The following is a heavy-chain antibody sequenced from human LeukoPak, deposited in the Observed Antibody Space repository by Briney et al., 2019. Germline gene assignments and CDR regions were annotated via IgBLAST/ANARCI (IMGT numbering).Heavy chain of an antibody. J-gene: IGHJ6*03. CDR3: AKALRGGHRPVYTYYYMAV. D-gene: IGHD5/OR15-5a*01. CDR2: ISGRGTET. CDR1: TFKNYA. Sequence: GGSRRLSCAVTFKNYAVSWVRQAPGKGLEWVSSISGRGTETYYADSVQGRFTISKDTSGSTVFLEMNSLRADDTAVYYCAKALRGGHRPVYTYYYMAVWGQGTTVTVSS. V-gene: IGHV3-23*01.